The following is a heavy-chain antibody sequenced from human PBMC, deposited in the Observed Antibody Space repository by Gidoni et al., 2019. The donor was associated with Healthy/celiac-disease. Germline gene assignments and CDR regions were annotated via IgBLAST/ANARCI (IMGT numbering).Heavy chain of an antibody. CDR1: GFTFSSYS. D-gene: IGHD3-10*01. CDR3: ARDRRPDYYGSGSYYSFDY. V-gene: IGHV3-48*02. Sequence: GGSLRLSCAASGFTFSSYSMNWVRQAPGKDLEWVSYISSSSSTIYYADSVKGRFTISRDNAKNSLYLQMNSLRDEDTAVYYCARDRRPDYYGSGSYYSFDYWGQGTLVTVSS. CDR2: ISSSSSTI. J-gene: IGHJ4*02.